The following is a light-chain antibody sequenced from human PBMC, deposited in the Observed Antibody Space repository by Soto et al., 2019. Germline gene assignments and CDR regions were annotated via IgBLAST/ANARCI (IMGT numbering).Light chain of an antibody. V-gene: IGKV4-1*01. CDR3: QQYYSAPWT. CDR1: QSVLYSSNNKNY. CDR2: WAS. J-gene: IGKJ1*01. Sequence: DIVMTQSPDSLAVSLGERATINCKSSQSVLYSSNNKNYLAWYQQKPGQPPKLLIYWASTRESGVPDRFSGSGSGTDFTLTISSLQAEDVAVYYCQQYYSAPWTFGQGTTVETK.